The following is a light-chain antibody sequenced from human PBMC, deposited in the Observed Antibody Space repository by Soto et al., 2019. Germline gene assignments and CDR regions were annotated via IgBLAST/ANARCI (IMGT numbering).Light chain of an antibody. CDR3: QQYNNWPRT. CDR1: QSVSSN. J-gene: IGKJ1*01. V-gene: IGKV3-15*01. CDR2: GAS. Sequence: EIVMTQSPATLSVSPGERDTLSCRASQSVSSNLAWYQQKPGQAPRLLIYGASTRATGIPARFSGSGSGTEVTLTISSLQSEDFAVYYCQQYNNWPRTFGQGTKVEIK.